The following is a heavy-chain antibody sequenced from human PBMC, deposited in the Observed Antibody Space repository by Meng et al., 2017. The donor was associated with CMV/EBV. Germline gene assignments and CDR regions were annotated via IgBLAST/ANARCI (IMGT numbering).Heavy chain of an antibody. CDR2: INPNSAGT. Sequence: QGQVVQSGSEVKKPGASVKVSCKASGYSFIGHYIHWVRQAPGQGLEWMGRINPNSAGTNYVEKFQGRVTMTRDTSNNIVYMELTRLTSDDTAVYYCTRSWIDSFTPDFDYWGQGTLVTVSS. J-gene: IGHJ4*02. CDR1: GYSFIGHY. CDR3: TRSWIDSFTPDFDY. V-gene: IGHV1-2*06. D-gene: IGHD2-2*03.